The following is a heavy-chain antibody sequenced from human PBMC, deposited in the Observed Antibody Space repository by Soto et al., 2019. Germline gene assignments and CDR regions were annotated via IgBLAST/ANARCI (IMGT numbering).Heavy chain of an antibody. V-gene: IGHV4-34*01. CDR1: GGSFSGYY. J-gene: IGHJ6*03. CDR2: INHSGST. D-gene: IGHD3-16*02. CDR3: ARARNIWGSYRPYYYYYYYMDF. Sequence: PSETLSLTCAVYGGSFSGYYWSWIRQPPGKGLEWIGEINHSGSTNYNPSHKSRVTISVDTSKNQFSLKLSSVTAADTAVYYCARARNIWGSYRPYYYYYYYMDFWGKGTTVTVSS.